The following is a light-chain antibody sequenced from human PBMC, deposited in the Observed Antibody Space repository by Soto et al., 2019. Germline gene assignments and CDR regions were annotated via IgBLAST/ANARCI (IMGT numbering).Light chain of an antibody. CDR3: WSYAVGRTYV. V-gene: IGLV2-23*01. CDR1: SSDVGNYNL. CDR2: EDT. J-gene: IGLJ1*01. Sequence: QSVLTQPSSLSGSPGQSITISCTGSSSDVGNYNLVSWYQQHPGKAPKLMIYEDTKWPSGVSNRFSGSKSGNTAYLTISGLQAEDEADYYCWSYAVGRTYVFGTGTKVTVL.